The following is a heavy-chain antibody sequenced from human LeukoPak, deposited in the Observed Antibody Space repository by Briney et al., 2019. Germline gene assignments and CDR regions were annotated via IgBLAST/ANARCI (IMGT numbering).Heavy chain of an antibody. J-gene: IGHJ4*02. CDR3: AKTQGYLDY. Sequence: GSLRLSCAASGFTFSSNAMSWVRQAPGKGLEWVSAITGGGTTYYGDFMKGRFTISRDNSKNTLYLQVNTLRAEDTAVYYCAKTQGYLDYWGQGTLVTVSS. V-gene: IGHV3-23*01. CDR1: GFTFSSNA. CDR2: ITGGGTT.